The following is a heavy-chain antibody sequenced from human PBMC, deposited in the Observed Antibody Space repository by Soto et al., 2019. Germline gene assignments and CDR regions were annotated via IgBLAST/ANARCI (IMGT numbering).Heavy chain of an antibody. D-gene: IGHD3-22*01. J-gene: IGHJ4*02. Sequence: QVQLVQSGAEVKKPGSSVKVSCTASGSTLNSYSIHWVRQAPGQGLEWMGAVIPIFGVADYAQKSQGRVTITADESMTTAYMDLRSLRYEDTAMYYCARVIAASSAQHRSFDSWGQGTLVTVSS. V-gene: IGHV1-69*01. CDR1: GSTLNSYS. CDR3: ARVIAASSAQHRSFDS. CDR2: VIPIFGVA.